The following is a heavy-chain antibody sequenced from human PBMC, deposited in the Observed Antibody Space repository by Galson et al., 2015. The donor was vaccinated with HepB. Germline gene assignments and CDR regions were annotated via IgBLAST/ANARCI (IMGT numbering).Heavy chain of an antibody. J-gene: IGHJ3*02. V-gene: IGHV4-39*02. CDR1: GGSISSSSYY. CDR3: ARDGDYYDSSGYYSSFAFDI. CDR2: IYYSGST. D-gene: IGHD3-22*01. Sequence: ETLSLTCTVSGGSISSSSYYWGWIRQPPGKGLEWIGSIYYSGSTYYNPSLKSRVTISVDTSKNQFSLKLSSVTAADTAVYYCARDGDYYDSSGYYSSFAFDIWGQGTMVTVSS.